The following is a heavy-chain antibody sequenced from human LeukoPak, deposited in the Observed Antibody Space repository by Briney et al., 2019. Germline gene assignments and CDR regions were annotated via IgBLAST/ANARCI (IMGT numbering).Heavy chain of an antibody. D-gene: IGHD6-13*01. Sequence: GGPLGLSCAASGFTFSSYAMSWVRQAPGKGLEWVSAISGSGGSTYYADSVKGRFTISRDNSKNTLYLQMNSLRAEDTAVYYCAKAPPSIAASGTFDYWGQGTLVTVSS. CDR2: ISGSGGST. CDR1: GFTFSSYA. J-gene: IGHJ4*02. V-gene: IGHV3-23*01. CDR3: AKAPPSIAASGTFDY.